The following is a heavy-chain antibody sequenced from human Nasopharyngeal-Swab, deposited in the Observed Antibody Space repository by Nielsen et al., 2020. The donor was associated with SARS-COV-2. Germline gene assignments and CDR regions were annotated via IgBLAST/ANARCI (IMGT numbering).Heavy chain of an antibody. J-gene: IGHJ6*02. V-gene: IGHV3-13*05. CDR2: IGIAGDP. D-gene: IGHD2-2*03. CDR1: GFTFSTYD. Sequence: GESLKISCAASGFTFSTYDMHWVRQVTGKGLEWVSAIGIAGDPYYAGSVKGRFTISRENAKNSLYLQMNSLRAGDTAVYYCARGAMDYGMDVWGQGTTVTVSS. CDR3: ARGAMDYGMDV.